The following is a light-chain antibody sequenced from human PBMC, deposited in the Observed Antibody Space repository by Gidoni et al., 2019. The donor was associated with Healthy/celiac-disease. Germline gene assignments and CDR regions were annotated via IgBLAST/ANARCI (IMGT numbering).Light chain of an antibody. CDR1: QDISNY. J-gene: IGKJ1*01. V-gene: IGKV1-33*01. CDR3: QQYDNLLWT. CDR2: DAS. Sequence: DIQMTQSPSSLSASVGDRVTITCQASQDISNYLNWYQQKPGKATKLLIYDASNLETGVPSRFSGSGSGKDFTFTISSLQPEDIAKYYCQQYDNLLWTFGQGTKVEIK.